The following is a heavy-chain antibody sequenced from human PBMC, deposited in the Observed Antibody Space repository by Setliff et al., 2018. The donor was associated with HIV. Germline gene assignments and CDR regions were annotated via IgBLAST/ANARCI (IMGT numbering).Heavy chain of an antibody. D-gene: IGHD5-18*01. CDR2: IIPILGIA. J-gene: IGHJ4*02. CDR3: ARTLPQYTNLFDY. V-gene: IGHV1-69*10. CDR1: GGTFSSYA. Sequence: ASVKVSCKASGGTFSSYAISWVRQAPGQGLEWMGGIIPILGIANYAQKFQGRVTITTDESTSTAYMELSRLRSDDTAVYYCARTLPQYTNLFDYWGQGTLVTVSS.